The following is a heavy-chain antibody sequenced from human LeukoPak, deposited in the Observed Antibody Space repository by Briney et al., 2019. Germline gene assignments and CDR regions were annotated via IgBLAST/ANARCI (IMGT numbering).Heavy chain of an antibody. J-gene: IGHJ6*03. CDR2: ISSSGSTI. Sequence: GGSLRLSCAASGFTFSSYEMNWVRQAPGKGLEWVSYISSSGSTIYYADSVKGRFTISRDNAKNSLYLQMNSLRAEDTALYHCARASITMVRGVISDHYYYYMDVWGKGTTVTISS. CDR1: GFTFSSYE. CDR3: ARASITMVRGVISDHYYYYMDV. V-gene: IGHV3-48*03. D-gene: IGHD3-10*01.